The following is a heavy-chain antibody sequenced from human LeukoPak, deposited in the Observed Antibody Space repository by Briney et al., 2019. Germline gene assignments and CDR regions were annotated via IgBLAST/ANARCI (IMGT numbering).Heavy chain of an antibody. CDR3: AKEPYGDYGDYEAFDI. Sequence: GGSLRLSCAASGFTFSTYTMNWVRQAPGKGLEWVSSISSTGSYIYYADSVKGRFTISRDNSKNTLYLQMNSLRAEDTAVYYCAKEPYGDYGDYEAFDIWGQGTMVTVSS. CDR2: ISSTGSYI. D-gene: IGHD4-17*01. CDR1: GFTFSTYT. J-gene: IGHJ3*02. V-gene: IGHV3-21*04.